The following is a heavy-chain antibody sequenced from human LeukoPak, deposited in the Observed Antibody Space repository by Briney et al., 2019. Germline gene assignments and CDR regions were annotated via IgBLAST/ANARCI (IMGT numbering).Heavy chain of an antibody. CDR2: ISSNGGST. Sequence: GRSLRRSCAASGFTFSSYAMHWVRQAPGKGLEYVSAISSNGGSTYYANSVKGRFTISRDNSKNTLYLQMGSLRAEDMAVYYCARGRYCSSTSCYTRWGYYYYGMDVWGQGTTVTVSS. J-gene: IGHJ6*02. D-gene: IGHD2-2*02. CDR1: GFTFSSYA. V-gene: IGHV3-64*01. CDR3: ARGRYCSSTSCYTRWGYYYYGMDV.